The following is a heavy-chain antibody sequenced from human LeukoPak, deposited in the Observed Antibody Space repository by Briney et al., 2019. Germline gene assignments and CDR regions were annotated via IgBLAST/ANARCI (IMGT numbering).Heavy chain of an antibody. Sequence: PGGSLRLSCAASGFTFSSYSMNWVRQAPGKGLEWVSSISSSSSYIYYADSVKGRFTISRDNAKNSLYLQMNSLRAEDTAVYYCARVDRGTGTTPGSDYWGQGTLVTVSS. CDR2: ISSSSSYI. D-gene: IGHD1-1*01. CDR3: ARVDRGTGTTPGSDY. J-gene: IGHJ4*02. CDR1: GFTFSSYS. V-gene: IGHV3-21*01.